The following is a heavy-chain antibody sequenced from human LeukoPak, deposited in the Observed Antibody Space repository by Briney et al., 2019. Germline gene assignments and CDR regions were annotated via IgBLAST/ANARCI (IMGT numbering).Heavy chain of an antibody. Sequence: PSETLSLTCTVSGGSISSSSYCWGWIRQPPGKGLESIGYIYYSGSTNYNPSLKSRVTISVDTSKNQFSLKLSSVTAADTAVYYCARGQEEIEIAAAGLDYWGQGTLVTVSS. V-gene: IGHV4-61*05. J-gene: IGHJ4*02. CDR2: IYYSGST. D-gene: IGHD6-13*01. CDR1: GGSISSSSYC. CDR3: ARGQEEIEIAAAGLDY.